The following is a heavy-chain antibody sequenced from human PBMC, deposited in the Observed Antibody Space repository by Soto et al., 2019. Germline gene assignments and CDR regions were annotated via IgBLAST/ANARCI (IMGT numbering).Heavy chain of an antibody. V-gene: IGHV4-59*08. CDR1: GGSISPYY. CDR3: ARLNYGDFQLYYFDY. D-gene: IGHD4-17*01. CDR2: IYYIGNS. J-gene: IGHJ4*02. Sequence: SETLSLTCTVSGGSISPYYWSWIRQPPEKGLEWIGNIYYIGNSDYNPSLKSRVTISLDTSKNQFSLKLSSVTAADTAVYYCARLNYGDFQLYYFDYWGQGTLVTVSS.